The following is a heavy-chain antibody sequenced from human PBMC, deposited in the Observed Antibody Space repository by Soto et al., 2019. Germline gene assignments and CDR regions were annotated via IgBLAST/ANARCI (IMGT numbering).Heavy chain of an antibody. CDR3: ASGLVTTPHG. V-gene: IGHV4-30-2*01. CDR2: IYHSGST. D-gene: IGHD4-17*01. J-gene: IGHJ4*02. Sequence: QLQLQESGSGLVKPSQTLSLTCAVSGGSISSGGYSWSWIRQPPGKGLEWIGYIYHSGSTYYNPSLKRRVPMSVDTATTHFSLRLSSVTAADTAVYSCASGLVTTPHGWGQGTLVTVSS. CDR1: GGSISSGGYS.